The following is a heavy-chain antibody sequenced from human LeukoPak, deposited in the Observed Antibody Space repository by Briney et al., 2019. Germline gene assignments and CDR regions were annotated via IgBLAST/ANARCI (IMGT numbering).Heavy chain of an antibody. J-gene: IGHJ3*02. CDR3: ARRIQLWLGDDAFDI. CDR2: ISAYNGNT. V-gene: IGHV1-18*01. D-gene: IGHD5-18*01. CDR1: GYTFTSYG. Sequence: GASVRVSCKASGYTFTSYGISWARQAPGQGLEWMGWISAYNGNTNYAQKLQGRVTMTTDTSTSTAYMELRSLRSDDTAVYYCARRIQLWLGDDAFDIWGQGTMVTVSS.